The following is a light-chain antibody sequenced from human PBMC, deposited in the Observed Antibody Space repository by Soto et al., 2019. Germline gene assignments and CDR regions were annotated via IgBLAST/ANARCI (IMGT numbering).Light chain of an antibody. CDR3: QQYNVYSWT. CDR1: QSVSSY. V-gene: IGKV3-11*01. CDR2: DAS. J-gene: IGKJ1*01. Sequence: EIVLTQSPATLSLSPGERATLSCRASQSVSSYLAWYQQKPGQAPRLLIYDASNRATGIPARFSGSGSGTDFTLTISSLEPDDFATYYCQQYNVYSWTFGQGTKVDNK.